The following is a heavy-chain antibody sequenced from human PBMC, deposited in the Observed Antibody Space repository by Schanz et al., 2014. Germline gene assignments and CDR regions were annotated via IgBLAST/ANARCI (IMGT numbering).Heavy chain of an antibody. J-gene: IGHJ4*02. CDR2: ISDSGTYT. CDR1: GFTFTNYA. CDR3: VRDSFFAFDY. V-gene: IGHV3-11*06. D-gene: IGHD3-3*01. Sequence: VQLVESGGGLVQPGGSLRLSCAASGFTFTNYAMSWVRQAPGKGLEWLSYISDSGTYTNYADSVKGRFTMSRDNAKNSVFLQMNSLRAEDTAVYYCVRDSFFAFDYWGQGTLVTVSS.